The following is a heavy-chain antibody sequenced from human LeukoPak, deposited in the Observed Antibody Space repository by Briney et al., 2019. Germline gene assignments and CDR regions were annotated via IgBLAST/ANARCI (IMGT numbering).Heavy chain of an antibody. V-gene: IGHV3-30-3*01. D-gene: IGHD3-22*01. CDR3: TTSPYYYDSSGYYGVDY. J-gene: IGHJ4*02. Sequence: GGSLRLSCAASGFTFSSYAMHWVRQAPGKGLEWVAVISYDGSNKYYADSVKGRFTISRDNSKNTLYLQMNSLRAEDTAVYYCTTSPYYYDSSGYYGVDYWGQGTLVTVSS. CDR2: ISYDGSNK. CDR1: GFTFSSYA.